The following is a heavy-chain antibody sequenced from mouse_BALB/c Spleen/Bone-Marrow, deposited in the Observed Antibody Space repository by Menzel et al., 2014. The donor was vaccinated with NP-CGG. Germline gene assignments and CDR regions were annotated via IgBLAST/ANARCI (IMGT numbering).Heavy chain of an antibody. CDR2: ISYSGST. CDR3: ARILLRSYAMDY. V-gene: IGHV3-8*02. J-gene: IGHJ4*01. D-gene: IGHD1-1*01. CDR1: GDSITSGY. Sequence: VQLQQPGPSLVKPSQTLSLTCSVTGDSITSGYWNWIRKFPGNKLEYMGYISYSGSTYYNPSLKGRISITRDTSKNQYYLQLNSVTTEDTATYYCARILLRSYAMDYWGQGTSVTVSS.